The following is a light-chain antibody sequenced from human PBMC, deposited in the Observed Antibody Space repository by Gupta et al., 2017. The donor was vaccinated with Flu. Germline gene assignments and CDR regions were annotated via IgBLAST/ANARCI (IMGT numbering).Light chain of an antibody. J-gene: IGLJ2*01. CDR1: SSDVGGYNF. Sequence: QSALTQPRSVSGSPGQSITISCTGPSSDVGGYNFVSWYQQHPGKAPKLIIYDVSRRPSGVPDRFSGSKSGNTASLTISGLQADDEADYYCCSYSGSYTSHVIFGGGTKVTVL. CDR2: DVS. V-gene: IGLV2-11*01. CDR3: CSYSGSYTSHVI.